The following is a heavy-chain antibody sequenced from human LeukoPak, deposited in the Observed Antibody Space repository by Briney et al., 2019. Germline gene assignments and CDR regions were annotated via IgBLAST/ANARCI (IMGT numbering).Heavy chain of an antibody. CDR2: MNPNSGNT. D-gene: IGHD3-22*01. CDR1: GYTFTSYD. V-gene: IGHV1-8*03. Sequence: ASVKVSCKASGYTFTSYDINWVRQATGQGLEWMGWMNPNSGNTGYAQKFQGRVTITRNTSISTAYMELSSLRSEDTAVYYCVRDPSNSSGHYAYFDYWGQGALVTVSS. CDR3: VRDPSNSSGHYAYFDY. J-gene: IGHJ4*02.